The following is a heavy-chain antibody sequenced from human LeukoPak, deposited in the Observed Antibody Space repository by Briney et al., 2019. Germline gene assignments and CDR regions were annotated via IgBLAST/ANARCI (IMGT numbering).Heavy chain of an antibody. Sequence: PSETLSLTCAVYGGSFSGYYWSWIRQPPGKGLEWIGEINHSGSTNYNPSLKSRVTISVDTSKNQFSLKLSSVTAADTAVYYCARFYGFRTPFDYWGQGTLVTVFS. J-gene: IGHJ4*02. CDR3: ARFYGFRTPFDY. V-gene: IGHV4-34*01. D-gene: IGHD3-10*01. CDR1: GGSFSGYY. CDR2: INHSGST.